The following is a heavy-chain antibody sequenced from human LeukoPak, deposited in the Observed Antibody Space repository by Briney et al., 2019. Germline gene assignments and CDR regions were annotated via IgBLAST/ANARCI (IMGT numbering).Heavy chain of an antibody. CDR2: IYYSGST. CDR3: ARTGRGYYDVWSGYPRAAFDI. V-gene: IGHV4-30-4*08. CDR1: GGSISSGDYY. D-gene: IGHD3-3*01. J-gene: IGHJ3*02. Sequence: SQTLSLTCTVSGGSISSGDYYWSWLRQPPGKGLEWIVYIYYSGSTYYNPSLKSRVTISVETSKIPFSRKLSTVTAADTAVYYCARTGRGYYDVWSGYPRAAFDIWGQGTMVTVSS.